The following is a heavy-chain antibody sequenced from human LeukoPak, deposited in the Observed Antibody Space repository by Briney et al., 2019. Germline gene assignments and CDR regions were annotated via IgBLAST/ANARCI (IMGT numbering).Heavy chain of an antibody. CDR2: INPNSGGT. CDR3: ARGVRNDFWSGYYTGPDY. V-gene: IGHV1-2*02. D-gene: IGHD3-3*01. Sequence: ASVKVSCKASGYTFTAYYMYWVRQAPGQGLEWMGWINPNSGGTNYAQKFQGRVTMTRDTSISTAYMELSRLRSDDTAVYYCARGVRNDFWSGYYTGPDYWGQGTLVTVSS. J-gene: IGHJ4*02. CDR1: GYTFTAYY.